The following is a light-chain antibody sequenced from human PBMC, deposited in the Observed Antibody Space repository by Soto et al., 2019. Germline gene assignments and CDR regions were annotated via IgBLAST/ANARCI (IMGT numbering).Light chain of an antibody. V-gene: IGLV4-69*01. Sequence: QPVLTQSPSASASLGGSVRLTCTLSSGHSNYAIAWHQQQPEKGPRSLMKIKSDGRHIKGDGIPDRFSGSSSGAERYLTISSLQSEDEADYYCQTWGTGIRVFGGGTKLTVL. CDR3: QTWGTGIRV. CDR1: SGHSNYA. CDR2: IKSDGRH. J-gene: IGLJ3*02.